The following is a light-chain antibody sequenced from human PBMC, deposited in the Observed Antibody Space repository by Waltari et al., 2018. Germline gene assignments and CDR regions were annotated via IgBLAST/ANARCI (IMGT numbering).Light chain of an antibody. V-gene: IGKV3-20*01. J-gene: IGKJ4*01. CDR3: QQYEGSPRT. Sequence: EIVLTQSPGTLSLSPGERATLSCRASQFVSSSYLAWYQQKPGQAPRLVMHDAYIRATGIPDRFSGSGSGTDFTLTISRLEPEDFGVYLCQQYEGSPRTFGGGTKVEIK. CDR2: DAY. CDR1: QFVSSSY.